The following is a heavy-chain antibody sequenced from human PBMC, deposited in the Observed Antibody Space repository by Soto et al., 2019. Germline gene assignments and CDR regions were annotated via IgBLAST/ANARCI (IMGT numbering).Heavy chain of an antibody. J-gene: IGHJ4*02. V-gene: IGHV4-28*01. CDR3: TRHEGGAAADRPLDY. Sequence: SETLSLTCAVSGYTISSSDWWGWIRKPPGKGLEWIGYIYYSGTTYYNPSLKSRVTMSVDTYTNQFSLKLMSVTAADTAIYYCTRHEGGAAADRPLDYWGQGTLVTVSS. CDR1: GYTISSSDW. CDR2: IYYSGTT. D-gene: IGHD6-13*01.